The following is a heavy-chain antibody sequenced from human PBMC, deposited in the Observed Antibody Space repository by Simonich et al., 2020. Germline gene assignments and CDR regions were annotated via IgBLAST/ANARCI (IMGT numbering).Heavy chain of an antibody. D-gene: IGHD3-10*01. Sequence: EVQLVESGGGLVQPGGSLRLSCAASGFTFSSYWMSWVRQAPGKGLEWEANIKKDGSEKYYVDSGKGRFTISRDNAKNSLYLQMNSLRAEDTAVYYCARDREVYGSGSYYNYWGQGTLVTVSS. J-gene: IGHJ4*02. CDR1: GFTFSSYW. CDR3: ARDREVYGSGSYYNY. V-gene: IGHV3-7*01. CDR2: IKKDGSEK.